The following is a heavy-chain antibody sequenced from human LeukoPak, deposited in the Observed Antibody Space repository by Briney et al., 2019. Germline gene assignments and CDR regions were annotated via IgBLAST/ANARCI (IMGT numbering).Heavy chain of an antibody. J-gene: IGHJ4*02. CDR3: ARTHIPQYDFWTASI. Sequence: GGSLRLSCAASGFTFSSYSTNWVRQAPGKGLEWVSYISSSSSTIYYADSVKGRFTISRDNTKNSLYLQMDSLRVEDTAVYYCARTHIPQYDFWTASIWGQGTLVAVSS. V-gene: IGHV3-48*04. CDR1: GFTFSSYS. CDR2: ISSSSSTI. D-gene: IGHD3-3*01.